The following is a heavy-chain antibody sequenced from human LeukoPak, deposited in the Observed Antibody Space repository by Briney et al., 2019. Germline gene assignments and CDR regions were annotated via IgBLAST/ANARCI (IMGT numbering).Heavy chain of an antibody. D-gene: IGHD1-20*01. CDR1: GYSFTSYW. J-gene: IGHJ4*02. CDR3: VRLWDNCFDY. V-gene: IGHV5-51*01. Sequence: GESLKISCKGSGYSFTSYWIGWVRQMPGKGLEWMGINYPGDSDTRYSPSFQGQVTISADKSINTAYLQWSSLKASDTGIYYCVRLWDNCFDYWGQGTLVTVSS. CDR2: NYPGDSDT.